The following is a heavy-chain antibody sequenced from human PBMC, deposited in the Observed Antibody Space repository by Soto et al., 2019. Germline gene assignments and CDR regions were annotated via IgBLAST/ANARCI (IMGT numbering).Heavy chain of an antibody. J-gene: IGHJ5*02. D-gene: IGHD6-19*01. CDR1: GFTFSSYG. CDR2: ISYDGFNK. CDR3: TKGGLGSSGWRNWSDP. V-gene: IGHV3-30*18. Sequence: PGGSLRLSCAASGFTFSSYGMHWVRQAPGKGLEWVAVISYDGFNKYYADSVKGRFTISRDNSKNTLYLQMNSLGAEDTAVYYCTKGGLGSSGWRNWSDPWGQGTLVTVSS.